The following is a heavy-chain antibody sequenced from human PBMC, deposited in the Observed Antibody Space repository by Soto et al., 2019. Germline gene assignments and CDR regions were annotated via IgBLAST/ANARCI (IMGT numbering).Heavy chain of an antibody. CDR1: GGSISSYY. D-gene: IGHD3-10*01. CDR2: IYYSGST. J-gene: IGHJ6*02. V-gene: IGHV4-59*01. CDR3: ARASPYGSGSYYTPKAYYYYGMDV. Sequence: PSETLSLTCTVSGGSISSYYWSWIRQPPGKGLEWIGYIYYSGSTNYNPSLKSRVTISVDTSKNQFSLKLSSVTAADTAVYYCARASPYGSGSYYTPKAYYYYGMDVWGQGTTVTVSS.